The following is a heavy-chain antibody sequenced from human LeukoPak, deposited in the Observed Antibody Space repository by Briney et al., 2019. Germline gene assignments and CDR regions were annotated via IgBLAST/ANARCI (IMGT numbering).Heavy chain of an antibody. D-gene: IGHD3-22*01. CDR3: ARVDDSSGYYYAGAFDI. Sequence: SETLSLTCTVSGGSISSSSYYWGWIRQPPGKGLEWIGSIYYSGSTYYNPSLKSRVTISVDTSKNQFSLKLSPVAAADTAVYYCARVDDSSGYYYAGAFDIWGQGTLVTVSS. V-gene: IGHV4-39*07. CDR2: IYYSGST. CDR1: GGSISSSSYY. J-gene: IGHJ4*02.